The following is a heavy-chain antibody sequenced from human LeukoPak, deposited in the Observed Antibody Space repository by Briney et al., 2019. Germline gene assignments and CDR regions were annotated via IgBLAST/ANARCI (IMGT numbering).Heavy chain of an antibody. CDR2: IYTSGST. CDR3: ARDPGGGWYYFDY. CDR1: GGSISSGSYY. Sequence: PSETLSLTCAVSGGSISSGSYYWSWIRQPAGKGLEWIGRIYTSGSTNYTPSLKGRVTISVDTSKNQFSLKLSSVTAADTAVYHCARDPGGGWYYFDYWGQGTLVTVSS. D-gene: IGHD6-19*01. V-gene: IGHV4-61*02. J-gene: IGHJ4*02.